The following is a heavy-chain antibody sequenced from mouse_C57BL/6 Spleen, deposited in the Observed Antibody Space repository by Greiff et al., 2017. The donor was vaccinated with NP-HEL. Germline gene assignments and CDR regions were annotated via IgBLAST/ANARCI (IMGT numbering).Heavy chain of an antibody. V-gene: IGHV5-4*01. J-gene: IGHJ2*01. CDR2: ISDGGSYT. D-gene: IGHD3-1*01. CDR3: ARDAHDY. Sequence: EVKLQESGGGLVKPGGSLKLSCAASGFTFSSYAMSWVRQTPEKRLEWVATISDGGSYTYYPDNVKGRFTISRDNAKNNLYLQMSHLKSEDTAMYYCARDAHDYWGQGTTLTVSS. CDR1: GFTFSSYA.